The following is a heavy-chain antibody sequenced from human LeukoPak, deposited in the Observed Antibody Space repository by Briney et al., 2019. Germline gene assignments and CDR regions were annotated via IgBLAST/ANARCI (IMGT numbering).Heavy chain of an antibody. CDR1: GFTFSSYS. J-gene: IGHJ5*02. Sequence: GGSLRLSCAASGFTFSSYSMNWVRQAPGQGLEWVSYITSDSTTMFYADSVKGRFTASRDNAENSMYLQMNSLRAEDTAVYYCARVALRPIDYSNPEFDPWGQGTLVTVSS. CDR3: ARVALRPIDYSNPEFDP. CDR2: ITSDSTTM. D-gene: IGHD4-11*01. V-gene: IGHV3-48*01.